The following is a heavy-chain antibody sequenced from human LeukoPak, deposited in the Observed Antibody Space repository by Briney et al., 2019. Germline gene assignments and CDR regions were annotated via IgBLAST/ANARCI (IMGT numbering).Heavy chain of an antibody. CDR3: ARSGNYGVNWFDP. D-gene: IGHD4-11*01. V-gene: IGHV3-7*01. CDR1: GFTFSSHW. Sequence: GGSLRLSCAAPGFTFSSHWMSWVRPAPGKGLEWVANIKQDGSEKYYVDSVKGRFTISRDNAENSLYLQMNSLRAEDTAVYYCARSGNYGVNWFDPWGQGTLVTVSS. CDR2: IKQDGSEK. J-gene: IGHJ5*01.